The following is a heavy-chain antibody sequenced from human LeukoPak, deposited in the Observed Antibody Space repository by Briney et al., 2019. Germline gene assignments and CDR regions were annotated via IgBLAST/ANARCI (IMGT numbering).Heavy chain of an antibody. CDR2: IYYSGST. Sequence: SETQSLTCTVSSGSIRSKYWSWIRQPPGKGLEWIGYIYYSGSTNYNPSLQSRVTISIDASKNQFSLKLSSVTAADTAVYYCARHGNSGNLWDAFDIWGQGTMVTVSS. CDR1: SGSIRSKY. CDR3: ARHGNSGNLWDAFDI. D-gene: IGHD1-26*01. J-gene: IGHJ3*02. V-gene: IGHV4-59*08.